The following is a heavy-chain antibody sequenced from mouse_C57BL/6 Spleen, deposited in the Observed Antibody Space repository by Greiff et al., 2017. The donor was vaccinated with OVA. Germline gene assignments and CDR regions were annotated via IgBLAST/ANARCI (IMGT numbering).Heavy chain of an antibody. CDR1: GYTFTSYW. CDR2: IYPGSGST. CDR3: ARWGYYDYLYYAMDY. J-gene: IGHJ4*01. V-gene: IGHV1-55*01. Sequence: QVQLQQPGAELVKPGASVKMSCKASGYTFTSYWITWVKQRPGQGLEWIGDIYPGSGSTNYNEKFKSKATLTVDTSSSTAYMQLSSLTSEDSAVYYCARWGYYDYLYYAMDYWGQGTSGTVSS. D-gene: IGHD2-4*01.